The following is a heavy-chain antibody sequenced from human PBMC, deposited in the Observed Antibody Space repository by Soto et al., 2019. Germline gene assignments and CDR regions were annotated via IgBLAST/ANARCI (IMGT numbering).Heavy chain of an antibody. CDR2: IHRAGST. Sequence: EVQLAESGGGLVQPGGSLRLSCAASGFSVSYNYMSWVRQAPGKGLEWVSVIHRAGSTYYADSVKGRFTISRDTSKNTVYRQMNSLRVDDTAVYYCARVDGGNSGWGQGTLVTVSP. CDR1: GFSVSYNY. V-gene: IGHV3-66*01. D-gene: IGHD2-21*02. J-gene: IGHJ4*02. CDR3: ARVDGGNSG.